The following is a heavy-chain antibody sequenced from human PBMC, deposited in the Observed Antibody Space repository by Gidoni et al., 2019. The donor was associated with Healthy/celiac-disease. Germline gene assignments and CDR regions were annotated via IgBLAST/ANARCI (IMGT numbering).Heavy chain of an antibody. D-gene: IGHD3-16*01. V-gene: IGHV3-21*01. Sequence: EVQLVESGGGLVKPGGSLRLSCAASGFTFSSYSMNWVRQAPGKGLEWVSSISSSRDYIYYADSVKGRFTISRDNAKNSLYLQMNSLRAEDTAVYYCARDRNLAFDYWGQGTLVTVSS. CDR3: ARDRNLAFDY. CDR1: GFTFSSYS. CDR2: ISSSRDYI. J-gene: IGHJ4*02.